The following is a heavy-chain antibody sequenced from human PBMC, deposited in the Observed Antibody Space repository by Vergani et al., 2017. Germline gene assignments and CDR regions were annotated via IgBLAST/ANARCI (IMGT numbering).Heavy chain of an antibody. J-gene: IGHJ4*02. CDR3: WIAVAGVFDY. D-gene: IGHD6-19*01. Sequence: QVQLVESGGGVVQPGRSLRLSFAASGFTFSSYGMHWVRQAPGKGLEWVAVIWYDGSNKYYADSVKGRFTISRDNSKNTLYLQMNSLRAEDTAVYYCWIAVAGVFDYWGQGTLVTVSS. V-gene: IGHV3-33*01. CDR1: GFTFSSYG. CDR2: IWYDGSNK.